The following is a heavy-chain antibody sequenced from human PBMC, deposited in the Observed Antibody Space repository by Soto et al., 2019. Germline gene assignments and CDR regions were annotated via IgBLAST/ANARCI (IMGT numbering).Heavy chain of an antibody. CDR1: GFIFSTFG. CDR2: ISYDGSKT. V-gene: IGHV3-30*18. CDR3: AKEWSAYCSGGSCSAGDAFDI. D-gene: IGHD2-15*01. Sequence: GGSLRLSCAASGFIFSTFGAHWVRQAPGKGLEWVAVISYDGSKTYYADSVKGRFTISRDDYENTVYLQMNSLRPDDTAAYYCAKEWSAYCSGGSCSAGDAFDIWGQGTTVTVSS. J-gene: IGHJ3*02.